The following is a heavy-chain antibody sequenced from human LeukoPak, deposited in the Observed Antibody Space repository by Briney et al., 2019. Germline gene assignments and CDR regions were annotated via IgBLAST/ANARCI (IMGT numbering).Heavy chain of an antibody. CDR1: GYTFTRYY. CDR3: ARGDYYDSSGYSYGFGD. Sequence: ASVKVSCKASGYTFTRYYMHWVRPAPGQGLEWMGIINPSGGSTSYPRKFKGRLTKNMDRSTSTVYMELSSLRSEDKVVYYCARGDYYDSSGYSYGFGDWGQGTLVTVSS. V-gene: IGHV1-46*03. J-gene: IGHJ4*02. D-gene: IGHD3-22*01. CDR2: INPSGGST.